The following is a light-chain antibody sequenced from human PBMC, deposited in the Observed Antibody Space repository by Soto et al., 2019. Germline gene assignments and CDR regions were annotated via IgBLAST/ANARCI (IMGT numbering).Light chain of an antibody. CDR3: QHYDDLPLT. CDR2: DAS. Sequence: DIQMTQSPSSLSASVGDRVTITCEASQDINNFLNWYQQKPGKAPSLLIYDASTLATGVPPRFSGSGSGTEFTFTISSLQPEDIATYFCQHYDDLPLTFGGGTRVEIK. V-gene: IGKV1-33*01. J-gene: IGKJ4*01. CDR1: QDINNF.